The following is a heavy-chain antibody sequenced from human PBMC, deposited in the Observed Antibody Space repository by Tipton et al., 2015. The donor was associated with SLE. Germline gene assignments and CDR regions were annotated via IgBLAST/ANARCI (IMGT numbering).Heavy chain of an antibody. CDR3: ATKRWLHRTNWYFDL. D-gene: IGHD5-24*01. V-gene: IGHV4-38-2*01. CDR2: IFYSGST. Sequence: TLSLTCAVSGFSISRGYYWGWFRQPPGKGLEWIGSIFYSGSTYYNPSLKSRVTISVDTSKNQFSLKLSSVTAADTAVYYCATKRWLHRTNWYFDLWCRGTLVTVSS. CDR1: GFSISRGYY. J-gene: IGHJ2*01.